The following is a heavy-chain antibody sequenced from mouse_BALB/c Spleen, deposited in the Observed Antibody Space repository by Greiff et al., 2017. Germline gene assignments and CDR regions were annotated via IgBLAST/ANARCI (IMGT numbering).Heavy chain of an antibody. V-gene: IGHV14-1*02. CDR3: AGYHFAY. J-gene: IGHJ3*01. D-gene: IGHD2-2*01. Sequence: EVQLQQSGAELVRPGALVKLSCKASGFNINDYCMHWVKQRPEQGLEWIGWIDPENGNTIYDPKFQGKASITADTSSNTAYLQLSSLTSEDTAVYYCAGYHFAYWGEGTLVTVSA. CDR2: IDPENGNT. CDR1: GFNINDYC.